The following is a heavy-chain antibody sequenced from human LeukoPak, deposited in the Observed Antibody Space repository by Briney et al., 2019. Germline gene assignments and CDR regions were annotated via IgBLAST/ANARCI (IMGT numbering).Heavy chain of an antibody. CDR3: ARDAFNYYDSSGCDAFDI. V-gene: IGHV3-21*01. CDR1: GFPFSSYS. D-gene: IGHD3-22*01. Sequence: GGSLRLSCAASGFPFSSYSMNWVRQAPGKGLGRVSSISISSSNIYYADSVKGRFTSSRDNAKNSLYLQMNSLRAEDTAVYYCARDAFNYYDSSGCDAFDIWGQGAMVTVAS. CDR2: ISISSSNI. J-gene: IGHJ3*02.